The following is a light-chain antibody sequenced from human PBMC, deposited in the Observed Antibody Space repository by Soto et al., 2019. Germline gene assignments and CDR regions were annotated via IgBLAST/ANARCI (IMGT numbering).Light chain of an antibody. CDR1: QSVSSN. CDR3: QQYNNWPLT. V-gene: IGKV3-15*01. J-gene: IGKJ4*01. CDR2: GAS. Sequence: EIVMTQSPATLSVSPGERATLSCRASQSVSSNLAWYQQKPGQAPRLLIYGASTRATGIPARFSGSASGTEFTLTISNLQSEDLAVYYCQQYNNWPLTFGGRTKVEIK.